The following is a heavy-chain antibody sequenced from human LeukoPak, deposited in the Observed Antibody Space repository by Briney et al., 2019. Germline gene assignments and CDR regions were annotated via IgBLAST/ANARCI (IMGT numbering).Heavy chain of an antibody. Sequence: GGSLRLSCAASGFTFSYYGMHWVRQAPGKGLEWVAFIRYDGNDKFYADSVKGRLTISRDTSKNTLYLQMNSLRTEDTAVYYCAKDLMRDRWFGESWGQGTLVTVSS. CDR2: IRYDGNDK. J-gene: IGHJ5*02. V-gene: IGHV3-30*02. D-gene: IGHD3-10*01. CDR3: AKDLMRDRWFGES. CDR1: GFTFSYYG.